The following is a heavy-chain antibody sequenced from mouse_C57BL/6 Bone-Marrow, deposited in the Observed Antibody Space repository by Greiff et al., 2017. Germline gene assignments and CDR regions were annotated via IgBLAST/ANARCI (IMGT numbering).Heavy chain of an antibody. V-gene: IGHV6-3*01. CDR3: TGENWDAVDY. CDR2: IRLKSDNYAT. D-gene: IGHD4-1*01. CDR1: GFTFSNYW. J-gene: IGHJ2*01. Sequence: EVKLVESGGGLVQPGGSMKLSCVASGFTFSNYWMNWVRQSPEKGLEWVAQIRLKSDNYATHYAESVKGRFTISRDDSKSSVYLQMNNLRAEDTGMYYCTGENWDAVDYWGQGTTLTVSS.